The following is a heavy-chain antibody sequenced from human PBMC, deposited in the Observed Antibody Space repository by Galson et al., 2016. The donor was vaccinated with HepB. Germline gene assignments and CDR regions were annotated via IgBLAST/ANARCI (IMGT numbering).Heavy chain of an antibody. J-gene: IGHJ1*01. Sequence: SLRLSCAASGFTFSSYWMHWVRQAPGKGLVWVSHINSDGSITKYADSVKGRFAISRDNSKNTLYLQMNSLRAEDTAIYYCAAGNAVVVDWGQGTLVTVSS. CDR2: INSDGSIT. D-gene: IGHD2-15*01. CDR3: AAGNAVVVD. CDR1: GFTFSSYW. V-gene: IGHV3-74*03.